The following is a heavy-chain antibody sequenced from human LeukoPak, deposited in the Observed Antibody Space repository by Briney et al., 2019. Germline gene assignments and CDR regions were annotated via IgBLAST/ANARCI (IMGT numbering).Heavy chain of an antibody. Sequence: ASVKVSCKASGGTFSTYAISWVRQAPGQGHEWLGGIIPIFGTANYAQKFQGRVKITADESTSTAYMDLSSLRSEDTAVYYCARVRQLWANNHPWFSGELHAFAIWGQGTMVTVSS. D-gene: IGHD5-18*01. J-gene: IGHJ3*02. V-gene: IGHV1-69*13. CDR1: GGTFSTYA. CDR2: IIPIFGTA. CDR3: ARVRQLWANNHPWFSGELHAFAI.